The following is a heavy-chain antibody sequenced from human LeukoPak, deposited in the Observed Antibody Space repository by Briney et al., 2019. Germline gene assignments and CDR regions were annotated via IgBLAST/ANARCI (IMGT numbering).Heavy chain of an antibody. V-gene: IGHV1-3*01. D-gene: IGHD3-10*01. J-gene: IGHJ4*02. Sequence: GASVKVSCKASGYTFTSYAMHWVRQAPGQRLEWMGWINAGNGNTKYSQKFQGRVTVTRDTSASTAYMELSSLRSEDTAVYYCARDYYYGSGSYYFDYWGQGTLVTVSS. CDR3: ARDYYYGSGSYYFDY. CDR1: GYTFTSYA. CDR2: INAGNGNT.